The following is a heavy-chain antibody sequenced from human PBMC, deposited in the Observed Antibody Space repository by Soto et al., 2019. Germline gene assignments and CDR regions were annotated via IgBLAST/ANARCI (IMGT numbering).Heavy chain of an antibody. CDR3: ARGHHSLDV. J-gene: IGHJ6*02. V-gene: IGHV3-11*06. CDR1: GFTFSDHY. CDR2: INPSGTNT. D-gene: IGHD4-4*01. Sequence: QAQLVESGGGLAKPGGSLRLSCAASGFTFSDHYMSWIRQAPGKGLEWISYINPSGTNTDYAESVTGRFTISRDNAENSLYLQMNSLRAEDTALYYCARGHHSLDVWGQGATVTVSS.